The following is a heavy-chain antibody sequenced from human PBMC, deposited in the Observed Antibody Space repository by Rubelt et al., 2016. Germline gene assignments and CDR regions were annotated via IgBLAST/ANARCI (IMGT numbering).Heavy chain of an antibody. CDR2: ISYDGNNK. J-gene: IGHJ5*02. CDR1: GFTFNSFA. V-gene: IGHV3-30*04. D-gene: IGHD6-6*01. Sequence: QVQLVESGGGVVQPGRSLRLSCAASGFTFNSFAMHWVRQAPGKGLEWVTVISYDGNNKYYADSVKGRFTIPRDNSKHTLYLQMSSLRAEDTAGYYCAKDGGGFGSSSGLYHWGQGTLVTVSS. CDR3: AKDGGGFGSSSGLYH.